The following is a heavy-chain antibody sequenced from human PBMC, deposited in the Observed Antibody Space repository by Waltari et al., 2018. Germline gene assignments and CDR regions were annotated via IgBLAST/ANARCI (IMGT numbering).Heavy chain of an antibody. V-gene: IGHV3-74*02. Sequence: EVYLVESGGGLVHPGGSLRLSCAASGITSSSYWMHWVRQAPGQGLVGVSQINTDGSITGYADSVRGRFTISRDNAKSTLYLQMNSLRVEDTAAYYCAGARAHGMDVWGQGTTVTVSS. J-gene: IGHJ6*02. CDR3: AGARAHGMDV. CDR1: GITSSSYW. CDR2: INTDGSIT.